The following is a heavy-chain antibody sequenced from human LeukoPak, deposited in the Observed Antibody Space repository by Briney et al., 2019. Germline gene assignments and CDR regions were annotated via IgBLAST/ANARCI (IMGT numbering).Heavy chain of an antibody. J-gene: IGHJ5*02. CDR2: IYYSGST. V-gene: IGHV4-30-4*01. CDR3: ARVSVNYYGSGSYELGWFDP. D-gene: IGHD3-10*01. Sequence: SETLSLTCTVSGGSFSSGDYYWCWIRQRPGKGLEWFGYIYYSGSTYYHPSLKSRVTISVDTSKNQFSLKLSSVTAADTAVYYCARVSVNYYGSGSYELGWFDPWGQGTLVTVSS. CDR1: GGSFSSGDYY.